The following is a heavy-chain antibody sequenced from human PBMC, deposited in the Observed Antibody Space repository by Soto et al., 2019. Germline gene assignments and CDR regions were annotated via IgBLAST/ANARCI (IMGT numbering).Heavy chain of an antibody. J-gene: IGHJ5*02. V-gene: IGHV1-69*13. D-gene: IGHD4-17*01. Sequence: SVKVSCKASGDTFSRYAINWVRQAPGQGLEWMGGIKPISGITNYAQKFQGRVTITADASTSTAYLELSSLRSEDTAMYYCAQDLATINKYFGDCFDAWGQGTLVTVSS. CDR3: AQDLATINKYFGDCFDA. CDR2: IKPISGIT. CDR1: GDTFSRYA.